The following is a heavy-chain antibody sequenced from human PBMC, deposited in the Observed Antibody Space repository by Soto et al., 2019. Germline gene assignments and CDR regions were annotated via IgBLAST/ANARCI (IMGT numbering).Heavy chain of an antibody. D-gene: IGHD2-2*01. J-gene: IGHJ5*02. V-gene: IGHV1-3*01. CDR1: GYTFTCYA. Sequence: GASVKVSRKASGYTFTCYAMHLVRPAPGQRLEWMGWINAGNGNTKYSQKFQGRVTITRDTSASTAYMELSSLRSEDTAVYYCARVEGYCSSTSCYPNWFDPWGQGTLVTVSS. CDR3: ARVEGYCSSTSCYPNWFDP. CDR2: INAGNGNT.